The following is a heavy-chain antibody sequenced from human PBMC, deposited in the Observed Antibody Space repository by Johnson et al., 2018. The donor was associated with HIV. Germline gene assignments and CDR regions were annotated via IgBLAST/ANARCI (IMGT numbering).Heavy chain of an antibody. J-gene: IGHJ3*02. Sequence: VQLVESGGGVVRPGGSLRLSCAASGFTFDDYGMSWVRQAPGKGLEWVSYISSSGSTIYYADSVKGRFTISRDNSKNTLYLQMNSLRADDTAVYYCARGSGGIVGAQDIWGQGTMVTVSS. V-gene: IGHV3-48*01. CDR3: ARGSGGIVGAQDI. D-gene: IGHD1-26*01. CDR2: ISSSGSTI. CDR1: GFTFDDYG.